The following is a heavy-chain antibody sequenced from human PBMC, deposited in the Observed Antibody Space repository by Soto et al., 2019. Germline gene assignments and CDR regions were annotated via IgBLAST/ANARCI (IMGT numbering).Heavy chain of an antibody. CDR2: MNPSGDST. Sequence: ASVKVSCKASGYTFTSYYIHWVRQAPGQGLEWMGIMNPSGDSTSYAQKFQGRVTITRDTSASTAYMELSSLRSEDTAVYYCARDILFDYWGQGTLVTVSS. CDR3: ARDILFDY. J-gene: IGHJ4*02. CDR1: GYTFTSYY. D-gene: IGHD2-15*01. V-gene: IGHV1-46*01.